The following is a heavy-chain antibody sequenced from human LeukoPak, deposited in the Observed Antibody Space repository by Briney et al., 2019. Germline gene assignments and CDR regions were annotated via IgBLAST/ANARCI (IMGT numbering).Heavy chain of an antibody. Sequence: PGGSLRLSCAASGFTFSSYAMHWVRQAPGKGLEWVAVISYDGSNKYYADSVKGRFTISRDNSKNTLYLQVNSLRAEDTAVYYCARDLNPPDYWGQGTLVTVSS. V-gene: IGHV3-30-3*01. CDR2: ISYDGSNK. CDR1: GFTFSSYA. CDR3: ARDLNPPDY. J-gene: IGHJ4*02.